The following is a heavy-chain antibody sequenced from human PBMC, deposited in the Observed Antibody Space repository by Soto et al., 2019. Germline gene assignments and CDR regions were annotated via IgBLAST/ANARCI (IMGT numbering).Heavy chain of an antibody. CDR2: INPSGGST. Sequence: ASVKVSCKASGYTFTSYYMHWVRQAPGQGLEWMGIINPSGGSTSYAQKFQGRVTMTRDTSTSTVYMELSSLRSEDTAVYYCARARYCSGGSCYSGRPLDYWGQGTLVTVSS. CDR1: GYTFTSYY. CDR3: ARARYCSGGSCYSGRPLDY. V-gene: IGHV1-46*01. J-gene: IGHJ4*02. D-gene: IGHD2-15*01.